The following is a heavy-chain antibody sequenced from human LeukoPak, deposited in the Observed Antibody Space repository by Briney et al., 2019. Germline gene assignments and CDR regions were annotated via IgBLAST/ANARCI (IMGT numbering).Heavy chain of an antibody. Sequence: GGSLRLSCAASGFTFTRSIMHWVRQAPGKGLEHVSAIGGNGDDTYYANSVKGRFSISRDNSKSTVYLQMDSLRPEDKAVYYCARGYSYVYVWESGYFWGQGTLVTVSS. D-gene: IGHD5-18*01. CDR2: IGGNGDDT. V-gene: IGHV3-64*01. CDR1: GFTFTRSI. CDR3: ARGYSYVYVWESGYF. J-gene: IGHJ4*02.